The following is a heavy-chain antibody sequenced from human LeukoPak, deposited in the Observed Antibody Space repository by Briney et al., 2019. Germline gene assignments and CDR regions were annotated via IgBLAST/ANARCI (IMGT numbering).Heavy chain of an antibody. CDR3: ARTPCSSTSCHMYYFDY. D-gene: IGHD2-2*02. CDR1: GGTFSSYA. CDR2: IIPIFGTA. Sequence: SVKVTCKASGGTFSSYAISWVRQAPGQGLEWMGGIIPIFGTANYAQKFQGRVTITADESTSTAYMELSSLRSEDTAVYYCARTPCSSTSCHMYYFDYWGQGTLVTVSS. J-gene: IGHJ4*02. V-gene: IGHV1-69*01.